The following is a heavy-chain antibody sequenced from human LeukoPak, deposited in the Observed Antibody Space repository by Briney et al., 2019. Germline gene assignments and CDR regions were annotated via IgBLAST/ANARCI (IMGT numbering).Heavy chain of an antibody. CDR3: ASRGHITMIVADAFDI. Sequence: ASVKVSCKASGYTFTGYYMHWVRQAPGQGLEWMGWINPNSGGTNYAQKFQGRVTMTRDTSISTAYMELSRLRFDDTAVYYCASRGHITMIVADAFDIWGQGTMVTVSS. J-gene: IGHJ3*02. CDR1: GYTFTGYY. CDR2: INPNSGGT. V-gene: IGHV1-2*02. D-gene: IGHD3-22*01.